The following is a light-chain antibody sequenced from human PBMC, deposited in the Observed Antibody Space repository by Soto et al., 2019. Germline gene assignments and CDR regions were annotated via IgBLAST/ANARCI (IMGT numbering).Light chain of an antibody. CDR2: AVT. Sequence: QSVLTQPASVSGSPGQSITISCTGTSSDVGGYNYVSWYQQHPGKAPKLMIYAVTDRPSGVSNRFSGSISGSTASLTISGLQAEDEADYYCCSYVGATTYVFGTGTKVTVL. V-gene: IGLV2-14*01. CDR3: CSYVGATTYV. CDR1: SSDVGGYNY. J-gene: IGLJ1*01.